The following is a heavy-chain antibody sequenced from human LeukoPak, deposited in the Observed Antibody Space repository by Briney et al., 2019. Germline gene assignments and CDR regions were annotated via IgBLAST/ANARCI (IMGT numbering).Heavy chain of an antibody. J-gene: IGHJ4*02. CDR2: IRRDGSQK. Sequence: PGGSLRLYCAASGFSFSSDWMSWVRQAPGNGLEWVANIRRDGSQKYYVDSVKGRFTISRDNANNSLYLHMNSLRAENTAVYYCARPLMGGGNSPFDSWGQGTLVTVSA. V-gene: IGHV3-7*03. CDR1: GFSFSSDW. CDR3: ARPLMGGGNSPFDS. D-gene: IGHD4-23*01.